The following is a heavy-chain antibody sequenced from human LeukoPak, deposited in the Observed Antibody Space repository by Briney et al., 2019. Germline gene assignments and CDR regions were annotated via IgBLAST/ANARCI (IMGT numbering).Heavy chain of an antibody. J-gene: IGHJ4*02. CDR3: ARIQQWLRGGFDY. D-gene: IGHD5-18*01. CDR2: IYYSGST. V-gene: IGHV4-39*07. Sequence: SETLSLTCTVSGGSISSSSYYWGWIRQPPGKGLEWIGSIYYSGSTYYNPSLKSRVTVSVDTSKNQFSLKLSSVTAADTAVYYCARIQQWLRGGFDYWGQGTLVTVSS. CDR1: GGSISSSSYY.